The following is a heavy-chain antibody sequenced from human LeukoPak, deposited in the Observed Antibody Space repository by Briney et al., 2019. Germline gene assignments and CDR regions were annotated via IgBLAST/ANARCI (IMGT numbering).Heavy chain of an antibody. D-gene: IGHD3-22*01. CDR3: ARGSAYSH. CDR2: IYSCGSI. J-gene: IGHJ4*02. V-gene: IGHV3-66*03. CDR1: GFTVSSNY. Sequence: GGSLRLSCAASGFTVSSNYMSWVRQAPGKGLEWVAVIYSCGSIYYSESVKGRFTISRANSKNMLYLQMSSLSPEDTAVYYCARGSAYSHWGPGTLVTVSS.